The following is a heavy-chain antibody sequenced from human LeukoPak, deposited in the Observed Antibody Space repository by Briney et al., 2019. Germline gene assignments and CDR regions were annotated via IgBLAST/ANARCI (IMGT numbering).Heavy chain of an antibody. J-gene: IGHJ4*02. Sequence: SQTLSLTCAISGDSVSSNGAAWSWIRQSPSRGLEWLGRTYYRSKWYNDYAVSVKSRITINPDTSKNQFSLQMNSVTPDDTAVYYCARDGGGIYSIDYWGQGTLVTVSS. D-gene: IGHD1-26*01. CDR1: GDSVSSNGAA. V-gene: IGHV6-1*01. CDR3: ARDGGGIYSIDY. CDR2: TYYRSKWYN.